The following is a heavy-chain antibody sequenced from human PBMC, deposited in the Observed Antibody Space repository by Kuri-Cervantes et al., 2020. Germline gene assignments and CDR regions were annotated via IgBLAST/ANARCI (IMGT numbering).Heavy chain of an antibody. CDR1: GGTFSSYA. D-gene: IGHD1-14*01. CDR2: IIPIFGTA. CDR3: ARDYRDGPDY. Sequence: SVKVSCKASGGTFSSYAISWVRQAPGQGLEWMGGIIPIFGTANYAQKFQGRVTITADKSTRTAYMEVRSLTSEDTAIYYCARDYRDGPDYWGQGTLVTVSS. J-gene: IGHJ4*02. V-gene: IGHV1-69*06.